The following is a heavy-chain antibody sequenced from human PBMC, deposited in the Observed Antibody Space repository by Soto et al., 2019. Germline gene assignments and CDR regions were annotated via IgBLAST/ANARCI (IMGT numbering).Heavy chain of an antibody. D-gene: IGHD6-19*01. CDR2: IDSSSATM. J-gene: IGHJ4*02. Sequence: QVQLVESGGGLVKPGGSLRLSCAASGFSFGDYWMSWIRQPPGKGPEWVSYIDSSSATMYYADSVKGRFAISRDNAENSLFLQMNSLRAEDTAVYYYVKMVEHGSAWYDYWGQGTVVVVSS. CDR1: GFSFGDYW. CDR3: VKMVEHGSAWYDY. V-gene: IGHV3-11*01.